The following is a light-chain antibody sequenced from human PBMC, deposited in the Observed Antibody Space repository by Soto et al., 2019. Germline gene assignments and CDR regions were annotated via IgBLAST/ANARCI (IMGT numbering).Light chain of an antibody. V-gene: IGKV3-15*01. Sequence: EIVLTQSPATLSVSPGERATLSCRASQSVSSNLAWYQQRRGQAPRLLIYGASTRATGIPARFSGSGSGTEFNLTISSLKSEDFAVYYCQQYNKWPLFTFGPGTRVDMK. CDR2: GAS. CDR3: QQYNKWPLFT. J-gene: IGKJ3*01. CDR1: QSVSSN.